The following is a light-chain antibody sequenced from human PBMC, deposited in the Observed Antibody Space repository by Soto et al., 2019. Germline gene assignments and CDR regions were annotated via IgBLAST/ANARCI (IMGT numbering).Light chain of an antibody. V-gene: IGLV2-8*01. CDR3: FSYTASDMWV. J-gene: IGLJ3*02. CDR1: SSDVGGYDY. Sequence: QSALTQPPSASGSPGQSVTISCTGTSSDVGGYDYVSWYQQHPGKAPKLIISAVTYRPSGVPDRFSGSKSGNTASLTISGLQTEDEADYYCFSYTASDMWVFGGGTKLTVL. CDR2: AVT.